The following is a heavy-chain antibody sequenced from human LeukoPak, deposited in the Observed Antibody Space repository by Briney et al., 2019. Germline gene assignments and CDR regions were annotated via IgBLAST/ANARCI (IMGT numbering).Heavy chain of an antibody. CDR2: IYYSGST. CDR3: ARGQRLWLNWFDP. V-gene: IGHV4-59*01. J-gene: IGHJ5*02. D-gene: IGHD4/OR15-4a*01. CDR1: GGSISSYY. Sequence: SETLSLTCTVSGGSISSYYWSWIRQPPGKGLEWIGYIYYSGSTNYNPSLKSRVTISVDTSKNQFSLKLSSVTAADTAVYYCARGQRLWLNWFDPWGQGTLVTVSS.